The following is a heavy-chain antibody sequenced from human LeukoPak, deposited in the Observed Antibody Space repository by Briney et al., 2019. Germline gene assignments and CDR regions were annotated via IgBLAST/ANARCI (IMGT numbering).Heavy chain of an antibody. Sequence: PSETLSLTCAVYGGSFSGYYWSWIRQPPGKGLEWIGEINHSGSTNYNPSLKSRVTISVDTSKNQSSLKLSSVTAADTAVYYCASRNNPIVVTKGFDPWGQGTLVTVSS. CDR1: GGSFSGYY. J-gene: IGHJ5*02. V-gene: IGHV4-34*01. CDR3: ASRNNPIVVTKGFDP. CDR2: INHSGST. D-gene: IGHD5-12*01.